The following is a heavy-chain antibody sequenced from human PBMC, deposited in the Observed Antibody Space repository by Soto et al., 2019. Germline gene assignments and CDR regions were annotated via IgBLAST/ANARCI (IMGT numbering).Heavy chain of an antibody. Sequence: GGSLRLSCAASGFTFSSYWMSWVRQAPGKGLEWVANIKQDGSEKYYVDSVKGRFTISRDNAKNSLYLQMNSLRAEDTAVYYCARVEYSSSSESDYYYYGMDVWGQGTTVTVSS. CDR1: GFTFSSYW. CDR2: IKQDGSEK. J-gene: IGHJ6*02. CDR3: ARVEYSSSSESDYYYYGMDV. V-gene: IGHV3-7*05. D-gene: IGHD6-6*01.